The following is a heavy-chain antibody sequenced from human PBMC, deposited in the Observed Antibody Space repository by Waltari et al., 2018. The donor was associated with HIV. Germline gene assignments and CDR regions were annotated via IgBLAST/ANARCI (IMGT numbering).Heavy chain of an antibody. J-gene: IGHJ2*01. D-gene: IGHD4-17*01. Sequence: QMALQESGPRLLKPAETLSLTCNVPGGSISSSAHYWGWTRQPQGKGTERLGSLFYSGNDHESTFLWTGLTLSLGTVMMQFFLELQSVPAADTAAYYCALFHCRQFQLCVSWSTVFWYLFFCGRGALVSIS. CDR3: ALFHCRQFQLCVSWSTVFWYLFF. CDR2: LFYSGND. CDR1: GGSISSSAHY. V-gene: IGHV4-39*01.